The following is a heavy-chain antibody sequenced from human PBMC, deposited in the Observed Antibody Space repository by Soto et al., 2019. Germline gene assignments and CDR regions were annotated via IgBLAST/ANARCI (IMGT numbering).Heavy chain of an antibody. V-gene: IGHV1-18*01. CDR3: ARDSAAGLKDC. CDR1: GYTFTNYG. D-gene: IGHD6-13*01. CDR2: INAYNGNT. J-gene: IGHJ4*02. Sequence: QVQLVQSGAEVKKPGASVKVSCKASGYTFTNYGISWVRQATGQGLEWMGWINAYNGNTKSAQKLQGRVTLTTDTSTSKAYMERGSLGSDDTAVYYWARDSAAGLKDCWGKGTRVTFS.